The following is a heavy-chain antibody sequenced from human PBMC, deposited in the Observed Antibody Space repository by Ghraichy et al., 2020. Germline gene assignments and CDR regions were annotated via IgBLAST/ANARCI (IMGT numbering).Heavy chain of an antibody. V-gene: IGHV3-23*01. CDR1: GFTFSSYA. Sequence: GGSLRLSCAASGFTFSSYAMSWVRQAPGKGLEWVSAISGSGGSTYYADSVKGRFTISRDNSKNTLYLQMNSLRAEDTAVYYCAKHYDSSDENAGRSSTNYYDYCGMDVWGQGTTVTVSS. J-gene: IGHJ6*02. D-gene: IGHD3-22*01. CDR2: ISGSGGST. CDR3: AKHYDSSDENAGRSSTNYYDYCGMDV.